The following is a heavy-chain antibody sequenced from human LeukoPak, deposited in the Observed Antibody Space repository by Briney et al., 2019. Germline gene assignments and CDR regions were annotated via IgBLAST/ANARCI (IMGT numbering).Heavy chain of an antibody. CDR2: INPNSGGT. D-gene: IGHD3-16*01. CDR3: ARPLGSQGSYPLYNY. V-gene: IGHV1-2*02. Sequence: ASVKVSCKASGYTLTGYYMHWVRQAPGQGLEWMGSINPNSGGTSYAQKFQGRVTMTRDTSISTAYMELSRLRSDDTAVYYCARPLGSQGSYPLYNYWGQGTLVTVSS. J-gene: IGHJ4*02. CDR1: GYTLTGYY.